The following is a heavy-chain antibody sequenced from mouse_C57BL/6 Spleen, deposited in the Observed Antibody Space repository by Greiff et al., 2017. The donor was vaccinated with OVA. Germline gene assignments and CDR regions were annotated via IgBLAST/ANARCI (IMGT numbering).Heavy chain of an antibody. CDR1: GYAFSTSL. V-gene: IGHV1-54*01. J-gene: IGHJ2*01. Sequence: VKLQESGAELVRPGTSVKVSCKASGYAFSTSLLEWVKQRPGQGLEWIGVINPGSGGTNYHETFKGKATLTADKSSSTAYMQRSSLTSEDAAVDFCARRGNDCDYWGQGTTRTVSS. CDR2: INPGSGGT. D-gene: IGHD2-13*01. CDR3: ARRGNDCDY.